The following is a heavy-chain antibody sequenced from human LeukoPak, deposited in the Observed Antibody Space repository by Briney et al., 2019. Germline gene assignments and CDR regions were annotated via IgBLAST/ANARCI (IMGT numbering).Heavy chain of an antibody. CDR2: IYHSGST. Sequence: SETLSLTCAVSGGSISSSNWWSWVRQPPGKGLEWIGEIYHSGSTNYNPSLKSRVTISVDKSKNQFSLKLSSVTAADTAVYYCARVWAPEMRFGELLGWFDPWGQGTLVTVSS. CDR1: GGSISSSNW. CDR3: ARVWAPEMRFGELLGWFDP. J-gene: IGHJ5*02. V-gene: IGHV4-4*02. D-gene: IGHD3-10*01.